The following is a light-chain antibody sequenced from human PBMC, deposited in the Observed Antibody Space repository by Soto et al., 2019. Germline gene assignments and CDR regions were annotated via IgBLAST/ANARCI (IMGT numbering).Light chain of an antibody. V-gene: IGLV2-8*01. CDR2: EVS. CDR3: SPYAGSNNLV. CDR1: SSDVGAYNY. Sequence: QSVLTQPPSASGSPGQSVTLSCTGTSSDVGAYNYVSWYQQHPGKAPKLVIYEVSKRPSGVPDRFSGSQSGNTASLTVSGLQAEDEADYYCSPYAGSNNLVFGGGTKLTVL. J-gene: IGLJ3*02.